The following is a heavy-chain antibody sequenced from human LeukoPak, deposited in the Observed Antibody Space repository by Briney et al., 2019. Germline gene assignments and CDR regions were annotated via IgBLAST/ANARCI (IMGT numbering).Heavy chain of an antibody. D-gene: IGHD3-9*01. CDR2: ISATGDNT. J-gene: IGHJ4*02. Sequence: PGGCLRPSCAASQFTFSNYAMNWVRQAPGRGLEWVSGISATGDNTYYADSVKGRFTISRDNSKSTLYLQMNSLRVEDTAIYYCARGYYDILTGLGYWSQGTLVTVSS. V-gene: IGHV3-23*01. CDR1: QFTFSNYA. CDR3: ARGYYDILTGLGY.